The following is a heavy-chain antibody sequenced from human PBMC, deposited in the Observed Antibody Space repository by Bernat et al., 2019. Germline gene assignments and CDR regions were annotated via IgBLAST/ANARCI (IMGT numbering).Heavy chain of an antibody. J-gene: IGHJ4*02. Sequence: QMQLVQSGAEVKKPGASVKVSCKAPGYTFTSYYMHWVRQAPGQGLEWMGIINPSGGSTSYAQKFQGRVTMTRDTSTSTVYMELSSLRSEDTAVYYCARDGRYSGYDIYFDYWGQGTLVTVSS. V-gene: IGHV1-46*01. CDR1: GYTFTSYY. CDR3: ARDGRYSGYDIYFDY. CDR2: INPSGGST. D-gene: IGHD5-12*01.